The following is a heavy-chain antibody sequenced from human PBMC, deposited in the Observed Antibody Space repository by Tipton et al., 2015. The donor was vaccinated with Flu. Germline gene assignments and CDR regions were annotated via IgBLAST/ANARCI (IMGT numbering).Heavy chain of an antibody. D-gene: IGHD5-24*01. Sequence: QLVQSGAEVKKPGESLKISCKGFGYSFRNYWIGWVRQMPGKGLEWMGTIYPGDSDTRYSPSFQGQVPISAARSISTAYLQWSGLKASATALFCCARGGEMDPGDFYYGMDVWGQGAPVSVSS. CDR3: ARGGEMDPGDFYYGMDV. CDR1: GYSFRNYW. CDR2: IYPGDSDT. J-gene: IGHJ6*02. V-gene: IGHV5-51*01.